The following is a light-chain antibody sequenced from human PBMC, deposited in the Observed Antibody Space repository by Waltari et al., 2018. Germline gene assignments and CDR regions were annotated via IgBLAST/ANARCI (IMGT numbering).Light chain of an antibody. CDR3: LQTYTILGT. CDR2: GAS. CDR1: QFIGSV. J-gene: IGKJ3*01. Sequence: DIQMSQSPSSLSASVGDLVTITCRASQFIGSVLNWYQQKPGRAPKLLISGASNLQSGVPSRFSGSGSGTDFTLTISSLQPDDFASYYCLQTYTILGTFGPGTKVDI. V-gene: IGKV1-39*01.